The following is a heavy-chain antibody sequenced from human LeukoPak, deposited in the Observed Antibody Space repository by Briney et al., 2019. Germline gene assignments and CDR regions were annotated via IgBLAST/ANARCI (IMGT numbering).Heavy chain of an antibody. CDR1: GFTFNRNA. V-gene: IGHV3-23*01. CDR2: FGGRGDKT. J-gene: IGHJ4*02. Sequence: GGSLRLSCAASGFTFNRNAFNWVRQAPGKGLEGVSTFGGRGDKTIYEASVKGRFTISREHSKNMVHLQMNSLTGEDTALYYCVRRGDASSGWGDHDFWGQGALVTVSS. D-gene: IGHD6-19*01. CDR3: VRRGDASSGWGDHDF.